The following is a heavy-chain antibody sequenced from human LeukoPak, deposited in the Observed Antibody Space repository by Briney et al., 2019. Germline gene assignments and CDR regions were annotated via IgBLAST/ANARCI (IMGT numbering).Heavy chain of an antibody. CDR2: IIPIFGTA. Sequence: SVKVSCKASGGTFSSYAVSWVRQTPGQGLEWMGGIIPIFGTANYAQKFQGRVTITTDESTSTAYMELSSLRSEDTAVYYCAVELGSGSSHFDYWGQGTLVTVSS. D-gene: IGHD3-10*01. CDR1: GGTFSSYA. J-gene: IGHJ4*02. CDR3: AVELGSGSSHFDY. V-gene: IGHV1-69*05.